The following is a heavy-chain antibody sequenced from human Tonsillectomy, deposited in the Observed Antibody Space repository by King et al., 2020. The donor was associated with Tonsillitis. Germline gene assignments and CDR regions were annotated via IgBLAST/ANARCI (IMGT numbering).Heavy chain of an antibody. CDR1: GFTFSSYW. V-gene: IGHV3-74*01. Sequence: VQLVESGGGLVQPGGSLRLSCAASGFTFSSYWMHWVRQAPGKGLVWVSRINSDGSSTSYADSVKGRFTISRDNAKNTLYLQMNSRRAEDTAVYYCARVSQQLVRGQFDYWGQGTLVTVSS. J-gene: IGHJ4*02. CDR3: ARVSQQLVRGQFDY. CDR2: INSDGSST. D-gene: IGHD6-13*01.